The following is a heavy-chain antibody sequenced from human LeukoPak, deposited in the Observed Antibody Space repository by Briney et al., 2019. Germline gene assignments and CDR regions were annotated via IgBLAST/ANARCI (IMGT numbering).Heavy chain of an antibody. D-gene: IGHD4-23*01. CDR3: ARERRQVVTSRDAFDT. J-gene: IGHJ3*02. CDR1: GFTFSDYY. CDR2: ISSSGSTI. Sequence: GGSLRLSCAASGFTFSDYYMSWIRQAPGKGLEWVSYISSSGSTIYYADSVKGRFTISRDNAKNSLYLQMNSLRAEDTAVYYCARERRQVVTSRDAFDTWGQGTMVTVSS. V-gene: IGHV3-11*01.